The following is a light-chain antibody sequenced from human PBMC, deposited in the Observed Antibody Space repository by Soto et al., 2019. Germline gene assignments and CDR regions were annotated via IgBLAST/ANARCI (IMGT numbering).Light chain of an antibody. J-gene: IGKJ5*01. CDR2: DAS. CDR3: QQYESLPLT. V-gene: IGKV1-33*01. CDR1: QNINNY. Sequence: DIQITQSASSLSASVGDRVTITCQASQNINNYLNWYQQKPGRAPKLLIYDASNLEAGVPSRFRGSGSGTDFTFTISSLQPEDFATYYCQQYESLPLTFGQGTRLEIK.